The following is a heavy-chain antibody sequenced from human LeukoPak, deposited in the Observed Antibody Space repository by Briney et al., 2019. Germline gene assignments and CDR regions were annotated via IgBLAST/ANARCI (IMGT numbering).Heavy chain of an antibody. CDR2: IYYSGST. D-gene: IGHD3-22*01. J-gene: IGHJ3*02. Sequence: SETLSLTCTVSGGSISSYYWSWTRQPPGKGLEWIGYIYYSGSTNYNPSLKSRVTISVDTSKNQFSLKLSSVTAADTAVYYCAREGGSGYYYDAFDIWGQGTMVTVSS. CDR1: GGSISSYY. CDR3: AREGGSGYYYDAFDI. V-gene: IGHV4-59*01.